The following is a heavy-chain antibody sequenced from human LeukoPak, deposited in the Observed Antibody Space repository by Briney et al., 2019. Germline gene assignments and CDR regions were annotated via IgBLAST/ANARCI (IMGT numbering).Heavy chain of an antibody. Sequence: PGGSLRLSCAASGFTFSSYAMSWVRQAPGKGLEWVSAISGSGGSTYYADSVKGRFTISRDNSKNTLYLQMNSLRAEDTAVYYCARPHDSSGYTFDYWGQGTLVTVSS. D-gene: IGHD3-22*01. V-gene: IGHV3-23*01. J-gene: IGHJ4*02. CDR1: GFTFSSYA. CDR3: ARPHDSSGYTFDY. CDR2: ISGSGGST.